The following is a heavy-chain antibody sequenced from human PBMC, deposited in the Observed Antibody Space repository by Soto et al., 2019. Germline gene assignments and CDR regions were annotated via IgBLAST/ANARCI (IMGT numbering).Heavy chain of an antibody. CDR3: ARGGASSGYTEYYFDY. CDR1: GFTFSSYD. CDR2: IGTAGDT. Sequence: GGSLRLSCAASGFTFSSYDMHWVRQATGKGLEWVSAIGTAGDTYYPGSVKGRFTISRENAKNSLYLQMNSLRAEDTAVYYCARGGASSGYTEYYFDYWGQGTLVTVSS. D-gene: IGHD3-22*01. J-gene: IGHJ4*02. V-gene: IGHV3-13*01.